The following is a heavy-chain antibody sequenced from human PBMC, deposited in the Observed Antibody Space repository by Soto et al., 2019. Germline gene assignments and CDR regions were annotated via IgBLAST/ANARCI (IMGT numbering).Heavy chain of an antibody. CDR2: FYDSGST. D-gene: IGHD5-12*01. CDR3: AASAPPATNYYYAMDV. J-gene: IGHJ6*04. CDR1: GGSVSSGSFY. V-gene: IGHV4-61*01. Sequence: PSETLSLTCTVSGGSVSSGSFYWSWIRRPPGKGLEWIGYFYDSGSTNYNPSLRSRVTMSVDTSKNQFSLKLSSVTAADTAVYYCAASAPPATNYYYAMDVWGKWTTVTVSS.